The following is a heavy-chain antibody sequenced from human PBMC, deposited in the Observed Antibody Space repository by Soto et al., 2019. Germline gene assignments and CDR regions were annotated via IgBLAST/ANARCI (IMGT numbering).Heavy chain of an antibody. J-gene: IGHJ4*01. CDR3: ARGPYDILSGSRGYFDY. V-gene: IGHV4-34*01. D-gene: IGHD3-9*01. CDR1: GGSFSGYY. CDR2: VSHSGST. Sequence: SETLSLTCAVDGGSFSGYYWSWIRQPPGKGLEWIGEVSHSGSTKYNPSLESRVTISVDTSKNQFSLRLSSMTAADTAVYYCARGPYDILSGSRGYFDYWGHGILVTVSS.